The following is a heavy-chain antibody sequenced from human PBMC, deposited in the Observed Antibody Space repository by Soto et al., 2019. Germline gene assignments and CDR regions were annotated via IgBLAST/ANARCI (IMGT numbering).Heavy chain of an antibody. CDR2: VNHSGST. D-gene: IGHD6-19*01. J-gene: IGHJ2*01. CDR1: GGPFNAYY. V-gene: IGHV4-34*02. Sequence: QVQLQQWGAGLLKPSETLSLTCAVYGGPFNAYYWSWIRQPPGKELEWIGEVNHSGSTTYNPSLKSRVTISVDTSKNQFSLKLSSMTAADTAVYYCARQWLVRYFDLWGRGTLVTVSS. CDR3: ARQWLVRYFDL.